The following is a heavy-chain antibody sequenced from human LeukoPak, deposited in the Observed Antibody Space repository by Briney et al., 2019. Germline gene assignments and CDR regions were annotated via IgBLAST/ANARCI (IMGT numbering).Heavy chain of an antibody. J-gene: IGHJ4*02. Sequence: PGGSLRLSCAASGFTFSSYGMYWVRQAPGKGLEWVAVISNDGANKYYVDSVKGRFTISRDNSKNMLYLQMNSLRAEDTAVYYCARVEGRFYGSGSYRGFDYWGQGTLVTVSS. D-gene: IGHD3-10*01. CDR2: ISNDGANK. V-gene: IGHV3-30*03. CDR3: ARVEGRFYGSGSYRGFDY. CDR1: GFTFSSYG.